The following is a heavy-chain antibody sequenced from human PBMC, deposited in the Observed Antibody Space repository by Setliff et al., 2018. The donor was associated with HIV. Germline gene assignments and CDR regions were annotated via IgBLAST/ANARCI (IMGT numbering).Heavy chain of an antibody. CDR2: IYPGDSDT. CDR3: ARLEIFGGVIVDYFDY. V-gene: IGHV5-51*01. Sequence: PGESLKISCQSSGYSFFSSWIAWVRQMPGKGLEWMGIIYPGDSDTRYSPSFQGQVTISADKSINTAYLQWSSLKASDTAMYYCARLEIFGGVIVDYFDYWGQGTLVTVSS. J-gene: IGHJ4*02. CDR1: GYSFFSSW. D-gene: IGHD3-16*02.